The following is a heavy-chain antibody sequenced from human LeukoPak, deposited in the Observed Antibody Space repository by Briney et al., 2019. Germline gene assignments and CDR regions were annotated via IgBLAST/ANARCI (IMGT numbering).Heavy chain of an antibody. D-gene: IGHD3-10*02. Sequence: PSQTLSLTCTVSGGSISSGGFYWSWIRQHPGKGLEWIGYIYNSGTTYYNPSLKSRVTISLDMSKNQFSLKLSSVTAADTALYYCARYVQGAAANWFDPWGQGTLVTVSS. J-gene: IGHJ5*02. CDR2: IYNSGTT. V-gene: IGHV4-31*03. CDR3: ARYVQGAAANWFDP. CDR1: GGSISSGGFY.